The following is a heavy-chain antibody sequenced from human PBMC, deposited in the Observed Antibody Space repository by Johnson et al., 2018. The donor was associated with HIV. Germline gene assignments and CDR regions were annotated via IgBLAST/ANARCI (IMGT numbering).Heavy chain of an antibody. CDR1: GFTFDDYT. V-gene: IGHV3-43*01. J-gene: IGHJ3*02. Sequence: VQLVESGGVVVQPGGSLRLSCAASGFTFDDYTMHWVRQGPGKGLEWVSLISWDGGSTGYADSVKGRFTISRDNAKNSLYLQMNSLRAEDTALYYCARAYSGSYSPRSAFDIWGQGTMVTVSS. D-gene: IGHD1-26*01. CDR3: ARAYSGSYSPRSAFDI. CDR2: ISWDGGST.